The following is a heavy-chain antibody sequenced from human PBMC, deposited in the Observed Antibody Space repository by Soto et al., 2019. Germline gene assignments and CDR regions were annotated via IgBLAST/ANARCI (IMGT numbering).Heavy chain of an antibody. Sequence: TVSGGSISSSSYYWGWIRQPPGKGLEWIGSIYYSGSTYYNPSLKSRVTISVDTSKNQFSLKLSSVTAADTAVYYCARQGTVTTYYYYYDMDVWGQGTTVTVSS. CDR1: GGSISSSSYY. CDR3: ARQGTVTTYYYYYDMDV. V-gene: IGHV4-39*01. J-gene: IGHJ6*02. CDR2: IYYSGST. D-gene: IGHD4-17*01.